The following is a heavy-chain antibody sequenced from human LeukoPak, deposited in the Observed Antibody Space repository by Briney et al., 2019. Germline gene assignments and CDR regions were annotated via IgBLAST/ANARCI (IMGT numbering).Heavy chain of an antibody. J-gene: IGHJ4*02. V-gene: IGHV4-38-2*01. D-gene: IGHD6-13*01. Sequence: SETLSLTCAVSGYSISSGYHWGWIRQPPGKGLEWIGSIYHSGSTYYNPSLKSRVAISVDTSKNQFSLKLSSVTAADTAVYYCARSKAAAGFDYWGQGTLVTVSS. CDR1: GYSISSGYH. CDR2: IYHSGST. CDR3: ARSKAAAGFDY.